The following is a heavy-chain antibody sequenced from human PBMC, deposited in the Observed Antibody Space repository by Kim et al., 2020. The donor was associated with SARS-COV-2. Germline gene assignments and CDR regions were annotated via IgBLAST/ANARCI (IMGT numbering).Heavy chain of an antibody. V-gene: IGHV3-21*01. D-gene: IGHD6-19*01. CDR2: ISSDSTYI. J-gene: IGHJ4*02. CDR3: AGRRADRGGWREFDY. Sequence: GGSLRLSCAASGFTFSTYTMNWVRQAPGKGLEWVSTISSDSTYIFYADSVKGRFTISRDNAKNSLYLQMNSLRAEDTAVFYCAGRRADRGGWREFDYWGQGTLVTVSS. CDR1: GFTFSTYT.